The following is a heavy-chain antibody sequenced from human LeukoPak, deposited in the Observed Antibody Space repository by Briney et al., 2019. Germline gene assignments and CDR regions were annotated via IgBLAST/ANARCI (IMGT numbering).Heavy chain of an antibody. Sequence: GGSLRLSCAASGFTFSSYSMNWVRQAPGKGLEWVSGISWNSGSIGYADSVKGRFTISRDNAKNSLYLQMNSLRAEDTALYYCAKDRGSGSYSHYYFDYWGQGTLVTVSS. D-gene: IGHD1-26*01. V-gene: IGHV3-9*01. CDR2: ISWNSGSI. CDR3: AKDRGSGSYSHYYFDY. CDR1: GFTFSSYS. J-gene: IGHJ4*02.